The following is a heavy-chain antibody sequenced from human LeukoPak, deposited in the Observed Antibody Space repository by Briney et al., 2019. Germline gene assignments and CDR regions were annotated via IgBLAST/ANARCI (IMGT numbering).Heavy chain of an antibody. CDR3: ARVRLGYCTT. Sequence: GGSLRLSCAASGFTVRSNYRSWVRQAPGKGLEWVSVIYSGGSTYYADSVKGRFTISRDNSKNTLYLQMNSLRAEDTAVYYCARVRLGYCTTCGQGTMVTVSS. CDR1: GFTVRSNY. CDR2: IYSGGST. J-gene: IGHJ3*01. D-gene: IGHD2-8*01. V-gene: IGHV3-66*02.